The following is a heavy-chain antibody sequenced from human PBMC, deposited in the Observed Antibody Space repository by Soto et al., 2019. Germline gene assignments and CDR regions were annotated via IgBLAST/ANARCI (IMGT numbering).Heavy chain of an antibody. CDR1: GFTFSSYA. D-gene: IGHD3-22*01. V-gene: IGHV3-23*01. Sequence: PGGSLRLSCAASGFTFSSYAMSWVRQAPGKGLEWVSAISGSGGSTFYADSVKGRFTISRDNSKNTLYLQMHSLRAEDTAVYYCAKTAYYYDSSGYPNWGQGTLVTVSS. CDR2: ISGSGGST. CDR3: AKTAYYYDSSGYPN. J-gene: IGHJ4*02.